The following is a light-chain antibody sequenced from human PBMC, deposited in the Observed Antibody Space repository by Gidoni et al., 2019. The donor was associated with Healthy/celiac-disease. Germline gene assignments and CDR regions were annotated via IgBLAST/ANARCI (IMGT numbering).Light chain of an antibody. CDR1: QSVLYSSNNKNY. CDR2: WAS. Sequence: DIVTTQSPDSLAVSLGERATINCKSSQSVLYSSNNKNYLAWYQQKPGQPPKLLIYWASTRESGVPDRFSGSRSGTDFTLTISSLQAEDVAVYYCQQYYSTPRTFGQGTKLEIK. J-gene: IGKJ2*01. CDR3: QQYYSTPRT. V-gene: IGKV4-1*01.